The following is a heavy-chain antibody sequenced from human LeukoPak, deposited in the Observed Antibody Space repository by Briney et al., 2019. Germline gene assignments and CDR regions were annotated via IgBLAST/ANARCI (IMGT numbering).Heavy chain of an antibody. CDR3: AKDFVRYNIQFDY. J-gene: IGHJ4*02. D-gene: IGHD1-14*01. CDR2: ISGGGAGT. V-gene: IGHV3-23*01. Sequence: SGGSLRLSCVASGFTFSSYAINWVRQAPGKGLEWVSSISGGGAGTYYADSVRGRFTISRDNSKNTLYLQMDSLRAEDTALYYCAKDFVRYNIQFDYWGQGALVTVSS. CDR1: GFTFSSYA.